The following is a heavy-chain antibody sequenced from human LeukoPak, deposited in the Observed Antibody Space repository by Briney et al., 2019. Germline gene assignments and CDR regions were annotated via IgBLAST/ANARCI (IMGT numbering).Heavy chain of an antibody. J-gene: IGHJ6*02. CDR1: GYTFTGYY. D-gene: IGHD1-14*01. CDR2: INTNSGGT. V-gene: IGHV1-2*02. CDR3: ARDLPITYYYYYGMDV. Sequence: GASVKVSCKASGYTFTGYYMHWVREAPGQGLEWMGWINTNSGGTKYAQKYQGRVTMTRATSISTAYMELSRLTADDTAEYYCARDLPITYYYYYGMDVWGQGTTVTVSS.